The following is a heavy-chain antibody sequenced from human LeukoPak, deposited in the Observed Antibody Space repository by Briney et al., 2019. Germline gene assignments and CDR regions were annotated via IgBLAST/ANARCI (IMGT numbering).Heavy chain of an antibody. CDR2: INHSGST. D-gene: IGHD6-13*01. CDR3: ARRSWFNWFDP. V-gene: IGHV4-34*01. CDR1: GGSFSGYY. J-gene: IGHJ5*02. Sequence: SETLSLTCAVYGGSFSGYYWSWIRQPPGKGLEWIGEINHSGSTNYNPSLKSRVTISVDTSKNQFSLKLSSVTAADTAVHYCARRSWFNWFDPWGQGTLVTVSS.